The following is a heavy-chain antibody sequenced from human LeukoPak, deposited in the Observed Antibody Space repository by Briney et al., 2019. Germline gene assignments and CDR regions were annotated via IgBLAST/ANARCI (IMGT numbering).Heavy chain of an antibody. J-gene: IGHJ4*02. Sequence: SETLSLTCAVYGGSFSGYYWSWIRQPPGKGLEWIGYIYYSGSTNYNPSLKSRVTISVDTSKNQFSLKLSSVTAADTAVYYCARAVGSSGWYALDYWGQGTLVTVSS. CDR2: IYYSGST. CDR3: ARAVGSSGWYALDY. V-gene: IGHV4-59*01. CDR1: GGSFSGYY. D-gene: IGHD6-19*01.